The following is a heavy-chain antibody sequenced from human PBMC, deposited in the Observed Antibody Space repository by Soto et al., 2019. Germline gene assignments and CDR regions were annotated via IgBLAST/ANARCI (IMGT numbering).Heavy chain of an antibody. CDR2: ISSSSSYI. V-gene: IGHV3-21*03. D-gene: IGHD6-19*01. Sequence: PGGSLRLSCAASGFTFSSYSMNWVRQAPGKGLEWVSSISSSSSYIYYADSVKGRFTISRDDSKNTMYLQMNSLKTEDTAVYYCTTATGGWPYYYGMDVWGQGTTVTVSS. CDR3: TTATGGWPYYYGMDV. J-gene: IGHJ6*02. CDR1: GFTFSSYS.